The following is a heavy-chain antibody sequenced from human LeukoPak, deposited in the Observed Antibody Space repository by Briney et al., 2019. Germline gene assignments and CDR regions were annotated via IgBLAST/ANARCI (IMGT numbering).Heavy chain of an antibody. CDR1: VYTFTSYD. CDR3: ARGYCSGGSCSGMDV. J-gene: IGHJ6*02. D-gene: IGHD2-15*01. CDR2: MNPNSGNT. V-gene: IGHV1-8*01. Sequence: ASVTVSCKACVYTFTSYDFNGVRQATGQGVEGVEWMNPNSGNTGYAQKFQGRVSMTRNTSISTAYMELSSLRSEDTDVYYCARGYCSGGSCSGMDVWGQGTTVTVSS.